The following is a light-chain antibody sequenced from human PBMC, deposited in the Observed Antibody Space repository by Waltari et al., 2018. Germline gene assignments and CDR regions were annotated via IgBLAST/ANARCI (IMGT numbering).Light chain of an antibody. CDR2: GAS. J-gene: IGKJ4*01. V-gene: IGKV3-15*01. CDR1: QSVSSN. CDR3: QQYSSWPLT. Sequence: EIVMTQSPATLSVSPGETATLSCRASQSVSSNLAWYQQKPGQAPRLLIYGASARATGIPATFSGSGSGTEFTLTISSLQSEDFAVYYCQQYSSWPLTFGGGTKVEI.